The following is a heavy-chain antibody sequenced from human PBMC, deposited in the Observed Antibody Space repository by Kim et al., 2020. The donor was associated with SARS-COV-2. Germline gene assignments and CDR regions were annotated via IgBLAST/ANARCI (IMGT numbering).Heavy chain of an antibody. CDR3: ARASYGSGSYTDDAFDI. V-gene: IGHV3-7*03. J-gene: IGHJ3*02. CDR1: GFTFSSYW. CDR2: IKQDGSEK. Sequence: GGSLRLSCAASGFTFSSYWMSWVRQAPGKGLEWVANIKQDGSEKYYVDSVKGRFTISRDNAKNSLYLQMNSLRAEDTAVYYCARASYGSGSYTDDAFDIWGQGTMVTVSS. D-gene: IGHD3-10*01.